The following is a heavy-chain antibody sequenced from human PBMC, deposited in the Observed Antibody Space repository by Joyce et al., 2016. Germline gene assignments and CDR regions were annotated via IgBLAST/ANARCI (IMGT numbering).Heavy chain of an antibody. D-gene: IGHD2-15*01. CDR3: AREAYDCSGGSCYSSWFDP. J-gene: IGHJ5*02. CDR1: GYTFTSYG. Sequence: QVQLVQSGAEVKKPGASVKVSCKASGYTFTSYGISWVRQAPGQGLEWMGWISAYNGNTNDAQKLQGRVTKTTDTSTSTAYMELRSLRPDDTAVYYCAREAYDCSGGSCYSSWFDPWGQGTLVTVSS. V-gene: IGHV1-18*01. CDR2: ISAYNGNT.